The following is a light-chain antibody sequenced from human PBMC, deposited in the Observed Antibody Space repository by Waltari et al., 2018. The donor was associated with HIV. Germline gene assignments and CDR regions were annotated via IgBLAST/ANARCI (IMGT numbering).Light chain of an antibody. CDR1: QSLNVY. V-gene: IGKV3-11*01. J-gene: IGKJ1*01. CDR3: QQYNPYPWT. Sequence: EILLTQSPASLSLSPGERATLSCRASQSLNVYLAWYQHKGGQAPRLLIYDASKRAPGVPDRFSGSGSGTEFTLTISSLQPDDFASYYCQQYNPYPWTFGQGTKVEIK. CDR2: DAS.